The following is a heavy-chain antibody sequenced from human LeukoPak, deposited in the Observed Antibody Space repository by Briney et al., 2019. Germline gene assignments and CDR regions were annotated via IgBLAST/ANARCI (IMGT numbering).Heavy chain of an antibody. CDR2: INTKTGNP. V-gene: IGHV7-4-1*04. J-gene: IGHJ4*02. D-gene: IGHD3-3*01. Sequence: EASVKVSCKASGYTFNDYTMNWVRQAPGQGLEWMGWINTKTGNPTYAQGFTGRFVFSLDTSVSVAYLQINGLEADDTAMYYCARDHDFLSGHSRRDFDYWGQGTLVTVSS. CDR3: ARDHDFLSGHSRRDFDY. CDR1: GYTFNDYT.